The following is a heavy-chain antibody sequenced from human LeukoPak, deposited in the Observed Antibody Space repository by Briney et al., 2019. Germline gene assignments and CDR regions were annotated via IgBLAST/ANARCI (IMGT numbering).Heavy chain of an antibody. V-gene: IGHV4-34*01. CDR1: GGSFSGYY. D-gene: IGHD3/OR15-3a*01. CDR3: ARVPYSYPDLVGLDY. CDR2: INHSGST. Sequence: SETLSLTCAVYGGSFSGYYWSWIRQPPGKGLEWIGEINHSGSTNYNPSLKSRVTISVDTSKNQFSLKLSSVPAADTAVYYCARVPYSYPDLVGLDYWGQGTLVTVSS. J-gene: IGHJ4*02.